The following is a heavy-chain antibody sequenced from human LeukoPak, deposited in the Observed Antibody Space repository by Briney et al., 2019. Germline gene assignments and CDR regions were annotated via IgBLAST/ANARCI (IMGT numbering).Heavy chain of an antibody. CDR3: ARDWTYYDSSGYFDY. CDR2: ISNSGDRT. V-gene: IGHV3-23*01. CDR1: GFTFSSYA. D-gene: IGHD3-22*01. Sequence: PGGSLRLSCAASGFTFSSYAMNWVRQAPGKGLEWVSTISNSGDRTYYADSVKGRFTISRDNAKNTLYLQMNSLRAEDAAVYYCARDWTYYDSSGYFDYWGQGTLVTVSS. J-gene: IGHJ4*02.